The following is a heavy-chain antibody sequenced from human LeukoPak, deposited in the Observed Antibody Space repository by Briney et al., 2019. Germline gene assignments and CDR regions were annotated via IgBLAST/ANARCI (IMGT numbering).Heavy chain of an antibody. CDR3: ARDPSGSYSPFDY. D-gene: IGHD1-26*01. V-gene: IGHV1-2*02. CDR2: INPNSGGT. CDR1: GYTFTGYY. J-gene: IGHJ4*02. Sequence: GASVKVSCKASGYTFTGYYMHWVRQAPGQGLEWMGWINPNSGGTNYAQKFQGRVTMTRDTSISTAYMELSRLRSDDTAVYYCARDPSGSYSPFDYWGQGTLVTVSS.